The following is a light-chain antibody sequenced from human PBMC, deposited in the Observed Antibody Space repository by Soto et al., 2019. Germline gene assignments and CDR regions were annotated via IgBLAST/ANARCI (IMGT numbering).Light chain of an antibody. J-gene: IGKJ1*01. CDR2: DAS. Sequence: DIQMTHSPSTLPASVGDRVTITCRASQTISSWLAWYQQKPGKAPDLLIYDASRLAGGVPSRFSGSESGTEFTLTISSLQSEDFATYYCQQYNSWPRTFGQGTKVDIK. V-gene: IGKV1-5*01. CDR1: QTISSW. CDR3: QQYNSWPRT.